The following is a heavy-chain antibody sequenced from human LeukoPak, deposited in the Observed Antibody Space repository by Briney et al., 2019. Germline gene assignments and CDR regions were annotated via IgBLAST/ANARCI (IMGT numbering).Heavy chain of an antibody. D-gene: IGHD3-22*01. V-gene: IGHV4-39*01. CDR2: IYYSGST. Sequence: SETLSLTCTVSGGSISSSSYYWGWIRQPPGKGREWIVSIYYSGSTYYNPSLKSRVTISVDTSKNQFSLKLSSVTAADTAVYYCARHRSYYDSSGYSPKFDYWGQGTLVTVSS. CDR3: ARHRSYYDSSGYSPKFDY. J-gene: IGHJ4*02. CDR1: GGSISSSSYY.